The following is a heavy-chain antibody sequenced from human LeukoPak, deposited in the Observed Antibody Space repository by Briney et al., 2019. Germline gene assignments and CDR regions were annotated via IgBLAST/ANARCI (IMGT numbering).Heavy chain of an antibody. CDR1: GFTFSSHG. CDR2: ISYDGSNK. D-gene: IGHD3-22*01. J-gene: IGHJ4*02. Sequence: PGRSLRLSCAASGFTFSSHGMHWVRQAPGKGLEWVAVISYDGSNKYYADSVKGRFTISRDNSKNTLYLQMNSLRAEDTAVYYCARGDFIDYDSSGYYANFDYWGQGTLVAVSS. CDR3: ARGDFIDYDSSGYYANFDY. V-gene: IGHV3-30*19.